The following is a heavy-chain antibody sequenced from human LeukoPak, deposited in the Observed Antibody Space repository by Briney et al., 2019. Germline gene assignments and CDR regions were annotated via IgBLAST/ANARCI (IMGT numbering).Heavy chain of an antibody. CDR3: TTVGSAWNFDY. Sequence: GGSLRLSCAASGFTFSNAWMTWVRQAPGKGLEWVGRIKSKRDGGTIDYAAPVKGRFTISRDDSKDTLYLQMNNLKIEDAAVYYCTTVGSAWNFDYWGQGTLVTVPS. V-gene: IGHV3-15*01. CDR1: GFTFSNAW. D-gene: IGHD6-25*01. J-gene: IGHJ4*02. CDR2: IKSKRDGGTI.